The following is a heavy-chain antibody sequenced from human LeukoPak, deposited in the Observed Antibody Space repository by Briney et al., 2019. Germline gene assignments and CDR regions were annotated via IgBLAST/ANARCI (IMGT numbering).Heavy chain of an antibody. CDR3: ARRKVGDYFDSSGYYYDWYLDL. CDR2: IIVSGGGT. V-gene: IGHV3-23*01. D-gene: IGHD3-22*01. J-gene: IGHJ2*01. CDR1: GFTFSSYA. Sequence: GGSLRLSCAASGFTFSSYAMSWVRQAPGKGLEWVSAIIVSGGGTYYADSVKGRFTTSRDNSKNTLYLQMNSLRAEDTAVYYCARRKVGDYFDSSGYYYDWYLDLWGRGTLVTVSS.